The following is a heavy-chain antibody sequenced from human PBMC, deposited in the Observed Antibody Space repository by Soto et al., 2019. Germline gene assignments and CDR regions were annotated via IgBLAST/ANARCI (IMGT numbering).Heavy chain of an antibody. J-gene: IGHJ5*01. CDR1: GGTFSSYA. CDR2: IIPIFGTA. V-gene: IGHV1-69*13. D-gene: IGHD2-2*01. CDR3: ARDFVEVPSALYWFES. Sequence: SVKVSCEASGGTFSSYAISWVRQAPGQGLEWMGGIIPIFGTANYAQKFQGRVTITADESTSTAYIELSSLRSEDTAVYYCARDFVEVPSALYWFESWGQGTLVTVSS.